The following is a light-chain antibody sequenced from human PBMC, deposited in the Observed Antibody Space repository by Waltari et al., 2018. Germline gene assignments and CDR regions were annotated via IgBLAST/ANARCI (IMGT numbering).Light chain of an antibody. CDR2: GGS. Sequence: QSALTQPASVSGSPGQSITISCTGTTHDVGRYNYFSWYPHLPGKAPKLIIFGGSHRPSGVSNRLSGSKSGSTASLTISGLRAGDAGDYYCHSFTDSNTFNFVFGPGTTVIVL. CDR1: THDVGRYNY. J-gene: IGLJ1*01. CDR3: HSFTDSNTFNFV. V-gene: IGLV2-14*01.